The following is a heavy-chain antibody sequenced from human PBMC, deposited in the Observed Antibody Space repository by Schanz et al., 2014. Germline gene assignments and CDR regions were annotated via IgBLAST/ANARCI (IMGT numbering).Heavy chain of an antibody. Sequence: HVQLLESGGGLFKPGGSLRLSCAGSGFTFADYYMTWIRPAPGKGLEWISYVSSYDTTVSYADSVKGRFTISRDNAKNSVYLQMNSLRVEDTAVYYCARYGFRKFGVVYGLAVWGQGTTVTVS. CDR3: ARYGFRKFGVVYGLAV. V-gene: IGHV3-11*01. D-gene: IGHD3-3*01. CDR1: GFTFADYY. J-gene: IGHJ6*02. CDR2: VSSYDTTV.